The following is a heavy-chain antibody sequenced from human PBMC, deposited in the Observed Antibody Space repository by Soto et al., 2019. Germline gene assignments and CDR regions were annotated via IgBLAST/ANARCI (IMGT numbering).Heavy chain of an antibody. CDR1: GGSISSGDYY. CDR2: IYYSGST. Sequence: QVQLQESGPALVKPSQTLSLTCTVSGGSISSGDYYWSWIRQPPGKGLEWIGYIYYSGSTYYNPSLKSRVTISVDTSKNQFSLKLSSVTAADTAVYYCARVYAAYYYYYGMDVWGKGTTVTVSS. D-gene: IGHD2-15*01. V-gene: IGHV4-30-4*01. J-gene: IGHJ6*04. CDR3: ARVYAAYYYYYGMDV.